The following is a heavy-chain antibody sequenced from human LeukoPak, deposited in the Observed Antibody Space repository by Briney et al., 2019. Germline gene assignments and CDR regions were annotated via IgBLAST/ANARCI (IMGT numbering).Heavy chain of an antibody. J-gene: IGHJ4*02. D-gene: IGHD3-16*02. V-gene: IGHV1-2*02. CDR2: INPNSGGT. CDR1: GYTFTGYY. CDR3: ASYSGLRLGELSLYLIDY. Sequence: EASVKVSCKASGYTFTGYYMHWVRQAPGQGLEWMGWINPNSGGTNYAQKFQGRVTVTRDTSISTAYMELSRLRSDDTAVYYCASYSGLRLGELSLYLIDYWGQGTLVTVSS.